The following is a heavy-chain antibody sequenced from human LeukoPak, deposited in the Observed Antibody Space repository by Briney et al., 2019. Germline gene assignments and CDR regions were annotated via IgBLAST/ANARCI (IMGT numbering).Heavy chain of an antibody. CDR3: ARGLAYYDFWSGYSGWFDP. CDR1: GGSLSGFY. Sequence: SETLCPTCAVYGGSLSGFYWSWIRQPPGKGLEWIGEINHSGSTNYNPSLKSRVTISVDTSENQFSLKLSSVTAADTAIYYCARGLAYYDFWSGYSGWFDPWGQGILVAVSS. D-gene: IGHD3-3*01. J-gene: IGHJ5*02. CDR2: INHSGST. V-gene: IGHV4-34*01.